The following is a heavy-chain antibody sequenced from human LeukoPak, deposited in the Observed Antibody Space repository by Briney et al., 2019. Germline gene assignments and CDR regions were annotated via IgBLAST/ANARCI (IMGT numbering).Heavy chain of an antibody. D-gene: IGHD2-2*01. CDR3: ARGGYIVVVPAARSAWFDP. CDR2: INHSGST. J-gene: IGHJ5*02. CDR1: GGSFSGYY. V-gene: IGHV4-34*01. Sequence: SETLSLTCAVYGGSFSGYYWSWIRQPPGKGLEWIGEINHSGSTNYNPSLKSRVTISVDTSKNQFSLKLSSVTAADTAVYYCARGGYIVVVPAARSAWFDPWGQGTLVTVSS.